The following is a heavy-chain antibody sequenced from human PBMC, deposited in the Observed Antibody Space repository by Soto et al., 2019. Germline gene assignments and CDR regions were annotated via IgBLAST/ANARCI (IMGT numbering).Heavy chain of an antibody. CDR2: TYYRSKWIH. CDR1: GDSVSSNSAA. V-gene: IGHV6-1*01. Sequence: SQTLSLTFAISGDSVSSNSAAWNVIRQSPSRGLEWLGRTYYRSKWIHEYTVSMESRITINPDTSKNQFSLHIYSVTPEDTAVYYCAGVVWFRGMDVWGQGTPVTVSS. J-gene: IGHJ6*02. CDR3: AGVVWFRGMDV. D-gene: IGHD3-16*01.